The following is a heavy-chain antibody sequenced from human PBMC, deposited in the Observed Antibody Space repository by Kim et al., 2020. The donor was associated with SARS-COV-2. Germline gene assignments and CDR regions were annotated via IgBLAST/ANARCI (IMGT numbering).Heavy chain of an antibody. Sequence: GGSLRLSCAASGFTFSSSAMSWVRQAPGKGLEWVSAISGSGGSTYYADPVKGRFTIARDNSKNTLYLQMNSLRAEDTAVYYCAKDAGYSGSYRGFDYWGQGTLVTVSS. D-gene: IGHD1-26*01. CDR3: AKDAGYSGSYRGFDY. CDR1: GFTFSSSA. J-gene: IGHJ4*02. V-gene: IGHV3-23*01. CDR2: ISGSGGST.